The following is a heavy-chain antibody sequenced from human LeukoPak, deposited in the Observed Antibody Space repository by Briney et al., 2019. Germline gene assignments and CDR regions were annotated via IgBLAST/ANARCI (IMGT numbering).Heavy chain of an antibody. J-gene: IGHJ4*02. Sequence: SETLSLTCTVSGGSISSSSYYWGWIRQPPGKGLEWIGSIYYSGSTYYNPSLKSRVTISVDTSKNQFSLKLSSVTAADTAVYYCARLGEYGDYYFDYWGQGTLVTVSS. CDR1: GGSISSSSYY. D-gene: IGHD4-17*01. V-gene: IGHV4-39*01. CDR2: IYYSGST. CDR3: ARLGEYGDYYFDY.